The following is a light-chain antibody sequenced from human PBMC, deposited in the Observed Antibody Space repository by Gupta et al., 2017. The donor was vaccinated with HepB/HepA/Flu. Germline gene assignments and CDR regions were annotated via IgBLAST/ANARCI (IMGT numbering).Light chain of an antibody. Sequence: DIQMTQSPSSVSASVGDRVTITCRASQSISSWLAWYQQKPGKAPNLLIYAASDLLSGVPSRFSGGGSGTDFTLTINSLQPEDFATYYCQQPNSFPWTFGQGTKVEVK. CDR2: AAS. V-gene: IGKV1-12*01. J-gene: IGKJ1*01. CDR1: QSISSW. CDR3: QQPNSFPWT.